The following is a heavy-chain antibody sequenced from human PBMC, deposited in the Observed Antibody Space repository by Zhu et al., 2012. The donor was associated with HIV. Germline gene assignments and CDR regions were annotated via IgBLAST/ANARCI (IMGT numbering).Heavy chain of an antibody. CDR1: GGSFSDYY. D-gene: IGHD3-10*01. CDR3: ARGYGSGSYYHY. Sequence: QVQLQQWGAGLLKPSETLSLTCAVYGGSFSDYYWGWIRQPPGKGLEWIGEINRSGDTNYNPSLKSRVTISVDTSKNQFSLKLNSVTAADTAVYYCARGYGSGSYYHYWGQGTLVTVSS. J-gene: IGHJ4*02. V-gene: IGHV4-34*01. CDR2: INRSGDT.